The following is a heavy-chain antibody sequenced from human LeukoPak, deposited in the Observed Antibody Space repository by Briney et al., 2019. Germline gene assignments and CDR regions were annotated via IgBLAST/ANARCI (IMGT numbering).Heavy chain of an antibody. CDR1: GFTFSSYS. D-gene: IGHD3-22*01. J-gene: IGHJ4*02. V-gene: IGHV3-48*01. CDR2: ISSSSSTI. CDR3: AREDPNYYDSSGYYYSHGDY. Sequence: GGSLRLSCAASGFTFSSYSMNWVRQAPGKGLEWVSYISSSSSTIYYADSVKGRFTISRDNAKNSLYLQMNSLRAEDTAVYCCAREDPNYYDSSGYYYSHGDYWGQGTLVTVSS.